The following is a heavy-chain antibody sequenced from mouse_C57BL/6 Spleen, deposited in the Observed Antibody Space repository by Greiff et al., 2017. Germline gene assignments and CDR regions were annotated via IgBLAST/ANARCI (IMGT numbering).Heavy chain of an antibody. J-gene: IGHJ4*01. D-gene: IGHD2-5*01. CDR3: ASPNSNDYAMDY. Sequence: EVKLMESGAELVRPGSSVKMSCKTSGYTFTSYGINWVKQRPGQGLEWIGYIYIGNGYTEYNEKFKGKATLTSDTSSSTAYMQLSSLTSEDSSIYFYASPNSNDYAMDYWGQGTSVTVSS. CDR1: GYTFTSYG. V-gene: IGHV1-58*01. CDR2: IYIGNGYT.